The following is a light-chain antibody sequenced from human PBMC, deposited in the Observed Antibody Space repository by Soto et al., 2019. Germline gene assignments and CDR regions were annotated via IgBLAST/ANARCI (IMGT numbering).Light chain of an antibody. CDR3: QQYNSWPWT. Sequence: DIVMTQSPATLSVSPGERATLSCRASQSISTNLAWYQQRPGQAPRLLFYGASTRATDIPARFSDSGSGTEFTLTISSLQSEDFAVYYCQQYNSWPWTFGQGTKVELK. V-gene: IGKV3-15*01. CDR2: GAS. J-gene: IGKJ1*01. CDR1: QSISTN.